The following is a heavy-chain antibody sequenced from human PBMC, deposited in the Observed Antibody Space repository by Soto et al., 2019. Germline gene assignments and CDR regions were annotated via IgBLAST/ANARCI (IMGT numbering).Heavy chain of an antibody. V-gene: IGHV3-30*18. CDR1: GFTFSSYG. Sequence: QVQLVESGGGVVQPGRSLRLSCAASGFTFSSYGMHWVRQAPGKGLEWVAVISYDGSNKYYADSVKGRFTISRDNSKNTPYLQMNSLRAEDTAVYYCAKALRNVPYGMDVWGQGTTVTVSS. CDR3: AKALRNVPYGMDV. CDR2: ISYDGSNK. J-gene: IGHJ6*02.